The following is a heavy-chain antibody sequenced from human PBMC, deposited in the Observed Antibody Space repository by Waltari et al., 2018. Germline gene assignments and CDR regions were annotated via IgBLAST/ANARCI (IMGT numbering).Heavy chain of an antibody. Sequence: VQLVESGGGWVHPGVSLRLSCAASGFPLRRYDMRGVRRAPGKGLEWVANIKQDGSEKYYVDSVKCRFTISRDNAKNSLYLQINSLSAEDTAVYYCASNTGYSSSWYQGWGHGTLVTVSS. CDR2: IKQDGSEK. CDR1: GFPLRRYD. J-gene: IGHJ4*01. CDR3: ASNTGYSSSWYQG. D-gene: IGHD6-13*01. V-gene: IGHV3-7*01.